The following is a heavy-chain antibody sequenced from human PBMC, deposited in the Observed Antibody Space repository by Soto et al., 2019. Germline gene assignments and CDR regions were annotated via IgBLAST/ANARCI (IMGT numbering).Heavy chain of an antibody. CDR3: AREVPSRYFDL. Sequence: QVRLQQWGAGLLKPSETLPLTCAVYGGSFSDYYWSWIRQPPGKGLEWIGEINHSGSTNYNPSLKSRVTISVDTSKNQFSLKLTSVTAEDTAVYYCAREVPSRYFDLWGRGTPVTVSS. CDR2: INHSGST. CDR1: GGSFSDYY. D-gene: IGHD3-10*01. J-gene: IGHJ2*01. V-gene: IGHV4-34*01.